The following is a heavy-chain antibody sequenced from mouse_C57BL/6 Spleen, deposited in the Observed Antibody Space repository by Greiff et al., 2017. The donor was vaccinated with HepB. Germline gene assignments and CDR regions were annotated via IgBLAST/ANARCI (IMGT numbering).Heavy chain of an antibody. CDR2: ISDGGSYT. CDR3: ACKAWFAY. V-gene: IGHV5-4*03. J-gene: IGHJ3*01. CDR1: GFTFSSYA. Sequence: EVKLMESGGGLVKPGGSLKLSCAASGFTFSSYAMSWVRQTPEKRLEWVATISDGGSYTYYPDNVKGRFTISRDNAKNNLYLQMSHLESEDTAMYYCACKAWFAYWGQGTLVTVSA.